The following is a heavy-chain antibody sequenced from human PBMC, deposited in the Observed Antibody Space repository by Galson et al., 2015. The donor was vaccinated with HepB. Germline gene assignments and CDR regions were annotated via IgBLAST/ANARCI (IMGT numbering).Heavy chain of an antibody. CDR2: IKQDGSEK. D-gene: IGHD2-2*01. Sequence: SLRLSCAGSGFTFRTYWMTWVRQTPGKGLEWVANIKQDGSEKSYVGSVRGRFTISRDNARNSLYLQMNSLRAEDTAVYYCARGGGYQGDYYYYGMDVWGQGTTVTVSS. CDR3: ARGGGYQGDYYYYGMDV. V-gene: IGHV3-7*05. CDR1: GFTFRTYW. J-gene: IGHJ6*02.